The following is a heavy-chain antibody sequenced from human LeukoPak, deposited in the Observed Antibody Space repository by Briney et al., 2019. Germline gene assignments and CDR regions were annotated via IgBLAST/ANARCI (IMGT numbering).Heavy chain of an antibody. J-gene: IGHJ3*02. CDR2: ISYDGSNK. CDR1: GFTFSSYS. V-gene: IGHV3-30*18. D-gene: IGHD1-14*01. Sequence: GGSLRLSCAASGFTFSSYSMNWVRQAPGKGLEWVAVISYDGSNKYYADSVKGRFTISRDNSKNTLYLQMNSLRAEDTAVYYCAKDNPQFNHAFDIWGQGTMVTVSS. CDR3: AKDNPQFNHAFDI.